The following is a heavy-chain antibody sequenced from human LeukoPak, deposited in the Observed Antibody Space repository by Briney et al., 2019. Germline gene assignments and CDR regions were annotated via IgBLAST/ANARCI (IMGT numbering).Heavy chain of an antibody. J-gene: IGHJ4*02. V-gene: IGHV3-30*02. CDR2: IRYDGSNK. D-gene: IGHD5-24*01. CDR3: AKDLGSLEMATID. CDR1: GFTFSSYG. Sequence: PGGSLRLSCAASGFTFSSYGMHWVRQAPGKGLEWVAFIRYDGSNKYYADSVKGRFTISRDNSKNTLYLQMNSLRAEDTAVYYCAKDLGSLEMATIDWGQGTLVTVSS.